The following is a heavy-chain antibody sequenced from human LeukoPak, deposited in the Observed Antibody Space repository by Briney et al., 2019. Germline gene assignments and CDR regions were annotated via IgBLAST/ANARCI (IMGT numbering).Heavy chain of an antibody. CDR2: ISPTSDTI. Sequence: GGSLRLSCAASGFTFSSSTMNWVRQAPGKGLEWVSYISPTSDTIFYADSVKGRFTISRDSAKNSLYLQMSSLRAEDTAVYYCARSPGNYNFWSDSGPYYFDYWGQGSLVIVSS. CDR1: GFTFSSST. V-gene: IGHV3-48*04. D-gene: IGHD3-3*01. CDR3: ARSPGNYNFWSDSGPYYFDY. J-gene: IGHJ4*02.